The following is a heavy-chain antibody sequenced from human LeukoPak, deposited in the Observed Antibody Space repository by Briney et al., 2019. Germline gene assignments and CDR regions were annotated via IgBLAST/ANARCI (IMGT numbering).Heavy chain of an antibody. D-gene: IGHD1-14*01. CDR2: INPNSGGT. CDR1: GYTFTSYG. V-gene: IGHV1-2*02. J-gene: IGHJ4*02. Sequence: ASVKVSCKASGYTFTSYGISWVRQAPGQGLEWMGWINPNSGGTNYAQKFQGRVTMTRDTSISTAYMELSRLRSDDTAVYYCARHNTGDFDYWGQGTLVTVST. CDR3: ARHNTGDFDY.